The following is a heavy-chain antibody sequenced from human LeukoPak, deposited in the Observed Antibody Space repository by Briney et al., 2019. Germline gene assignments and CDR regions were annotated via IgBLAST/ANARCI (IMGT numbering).Heavy chain of an antibody. D-gene: IGHD2-21*02. CDR1: GPSFEAYA. CDR3: TKDITAGGADV. Sequence: GGSLRLSCTVSGPSFEAYAMHWVRQGPGEGLEWVSGFSLDTDRIGYADSVKGRFTISRDKAKNSLYLEMNSLRVEDTALYYCTKDITAGGADVWGQGTTVTVS. V-gene: IGHV3-9*01. CDR2: FSLDTDRI. J-gene: IGHJ6*02.